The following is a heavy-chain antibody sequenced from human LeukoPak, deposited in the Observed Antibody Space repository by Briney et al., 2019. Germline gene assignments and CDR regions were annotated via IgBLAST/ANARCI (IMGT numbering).Heavy chain of an antibody. V-gene: IGHV3-49*04. CDR3: TRVPYYYGSGSLYYYYGMDV. Sequence: GGSLRLSCTASGFTFGDYAMSWVRQAPGKGREWVGFIRSKAYGGTTEYAASVKGRFTISRDDSKSIAYLQMNSLKTEDTAVYYCTRVPYYYGSGSLYYYYGMDVWGKGTTVTVSS. CDR1: GFTFGDYA. D-gene: IGHD3-10*01. J-gene: IGHJ6*04. CDR2: IRSKAYGGTT.